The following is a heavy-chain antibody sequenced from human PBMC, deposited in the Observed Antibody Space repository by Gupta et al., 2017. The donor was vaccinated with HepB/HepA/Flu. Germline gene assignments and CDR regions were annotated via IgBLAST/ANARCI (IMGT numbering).Heavy chain of an antibody. Sequence: QVQLVESGGGVVQPGRSLRLSCAASGFTFSSYGMHWVRQAPGKGLEVVAVIWYDGSNKYYADSVKGRFTISRDNSKNTLYLQMNSLRAEDTAVYYCARTASSSSVLEEDYYGMDVWGQGTTVTVSS. CDR2: IWYDGSNK. D-gene: IGHD6-6*01. CDR3: ARTASSSSVLEEDYYGMDV. CDR1: GFTFSSYG. V-gene: IGHV3-33*01. J-gene: IGHJ6*02.